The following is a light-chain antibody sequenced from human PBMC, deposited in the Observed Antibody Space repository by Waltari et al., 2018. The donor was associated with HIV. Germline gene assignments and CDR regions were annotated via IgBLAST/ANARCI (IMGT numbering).Light chain of an antibody. V-gene: IGLV1-47*01. CDR2: KNN. J-gene: IGLJ2*01. CDR1: RSNIGSHF. Sequence: QSVLTQPPSASATPGQRVHISCSGTRSNIGSHFVFWYQQFPGTAPKLLMYKNNKGVGGFPDRFCGAKSGTAACLAIGGLRSEDEAVYVCAAWDDSLRGHVVFGGGTNLTV. CDR3: AAWDDSLRGHVV.